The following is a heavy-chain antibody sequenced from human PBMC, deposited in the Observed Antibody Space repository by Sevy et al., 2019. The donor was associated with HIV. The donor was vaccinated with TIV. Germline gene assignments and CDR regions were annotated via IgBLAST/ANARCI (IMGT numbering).Heavy chain of an antibody. D-gene: IGHD2-15*01. J-gene: IGHJ6*02. V-gene: IGHV1-18*01. Sequence: ASVKVSCKASGYTFTSYGISWVRQAPGQRLEWMGWIIADNGNTNCAQKLQGRVTMTTDTSTSTAYMELRSLRSDDTAAYYCAGDWGGDEYCSGGSCYYGPTTEYYYYGMDVWGQGTTVTVSS. CDR2: IIADNGNT. CDR3: AGDWGGDEYCSGGSCYYGPTTEYYYYGMDV. CDR1: GYTFTSYG.